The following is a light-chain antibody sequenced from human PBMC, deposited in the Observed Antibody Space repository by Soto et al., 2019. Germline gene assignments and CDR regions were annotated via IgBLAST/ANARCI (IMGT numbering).Light chain of an antibody. Sequence: QSALPQPPSASGSLGQSVTISCTGNSSDVGGYNYVSWNQQHPGKAPKVMIFEVTKRTPGVPDRFSGSKPGNTASVTVSGLQAEDETHYDCSACVGSGNPVRLGGGTTVT. CDR3: SACVGSGNPVR. V-gene: IGLV2-8*01. CDR1: SSDVGGYNY. J-gene: IGLJ2*01. CDR2: EVT.